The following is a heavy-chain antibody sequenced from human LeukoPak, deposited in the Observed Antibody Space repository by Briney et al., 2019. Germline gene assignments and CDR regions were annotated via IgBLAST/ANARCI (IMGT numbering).Heavy chain of an antibody. V-gene: IGHV3-23*01. J-gene: IGHJ3*02. D-gene: IGHD4-17*01. Sequence: GGSLRLSCAASGFTFSSYAMTWVRQTPGKGLEWVSVISGSGDRTYYADPVKGRFTISRDNSKNTLFLQMNNLRPEDTAVYYCGRDPNGDYIGAFDMWGPGTMVTVSS. CDR2: ISGSGDRT. CDR3: GRDPNGDYIGAFDM. CDR1: GFTFSSYA.